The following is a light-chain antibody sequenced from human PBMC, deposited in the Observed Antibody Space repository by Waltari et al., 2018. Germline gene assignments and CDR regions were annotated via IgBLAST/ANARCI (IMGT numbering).Light chain of an antibody. J-gene: IGKJ2*01. CDR2: DAS. V-gene: IGKV3-11*01. CDR3: QQRVSWPRT. Sequence: EIVVTQAPASLSLSPRQRANLSCRARQSVIKQLAWYQQKPGQAPRLRIYDASTRAAGIPARFSGSGSGTDFTLIISSLEPEDFAVYYCQQRVSWPRTFGQGTKLEI. CDR1: QSVIKQ.